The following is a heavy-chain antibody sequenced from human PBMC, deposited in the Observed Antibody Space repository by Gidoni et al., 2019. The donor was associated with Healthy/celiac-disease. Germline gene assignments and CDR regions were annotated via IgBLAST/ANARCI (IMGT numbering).Heavy chain of an antibody. Sequence: EVQLVESGGGLVQPGGSLRLACAASGLTFSSYEMNWVRQAPGEGLEWVSYSSSSGSTIYYADSVKGLFTISRDNAKNSLYLQMNSLRAEDTAVYYCARDLAVAVLYYYYYYGMDVWGQGTTVTVSS. CDR1: GLTFSSYE. D-gene: IGHD6-19*01. V-gene: IGHV3-48*03. CDR3: ARDLAVAVLYYYYYYGMDV. J-gene: IGHJ6*02. CDR2: SSSSGSTI.